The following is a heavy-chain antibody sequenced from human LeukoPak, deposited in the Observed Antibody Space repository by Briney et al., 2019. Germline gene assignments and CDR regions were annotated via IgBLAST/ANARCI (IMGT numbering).Heavy chain of an antibody. V-gene: IGHV4-38-2*01. CDR1: GYSISSGYY. Sequence: PSETLSLTCAVSGYSISSGYYWGWIRQPPGKGLEWIGSIYHSGSTYYNPSLKNRVTISVDTSKNQFSLKLSSVTAADTAVYYCARLAYSSGCRWGQGTLVTVSS. J-gene: IGHJ4*02. D-gene: IGHD6-19*01. CDR2: IYHSGST. CDR3: ARLAYSSGCR.